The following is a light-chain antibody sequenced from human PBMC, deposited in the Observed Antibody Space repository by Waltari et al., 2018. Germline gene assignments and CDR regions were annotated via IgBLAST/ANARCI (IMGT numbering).Light chain of an antibody. CDR2: DVN. J-gene: IGLJ2*01. CDR1: RSDVGAYNY. CDR3: SSYTSSNTLVV. Sequence: QSALTQPASVSGSPGQSITISCTGTRSDVGAYNYVSWYQQHPGKAPKVMIYDVNSRPSGVSNRFSGSKSGNTASLTISGLQAEDEADYYCSSYTSSNTLVVFGGGTNLTVL. V-gene: IGLV2-14*01.